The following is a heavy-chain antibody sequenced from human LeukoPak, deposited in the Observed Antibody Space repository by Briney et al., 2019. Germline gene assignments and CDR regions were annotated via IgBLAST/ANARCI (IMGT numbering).Heavy chain of an antibody. CDR2: VRSKAYGGTT. V-gene: IGHV3-49*03. J-gene: IGHJ4*02. D-gene: IGHD3-22*01. CDR3: TRDGVASPYYYDSSGPIDY. Sequence: GGSLRLSCTASGFTFGDYAMSWFRQAPGKGLEWVGFVRSKAYGGTTEYAASVKGRFTISRDDSKSIAYLQVNSLKTEDTAVYYCTRDGVASPYYYDSSGPIDYWGQGTLVTVSS. CDR1: GFTFGDYA.